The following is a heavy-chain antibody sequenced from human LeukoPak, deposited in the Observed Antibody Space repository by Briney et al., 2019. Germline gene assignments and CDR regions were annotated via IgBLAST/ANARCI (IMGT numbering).Heavy chain of an antibody. CDR3: AKSLYCSGGSCRLEYFYYYTMDV. J-gene: IGHJ6*02. CDR1: GYTFTSYG. CDR2: ISAYNGNT. D-gene: IGHD2-15*01. V-gene: IGHV1-18*01. Sequence: GASVKVSCKASGYTFTSYGISWVRQAPGQGLEWMEWISAYNGNTKYAQKLQGRVTMTTDTSTSTAYMELRSLRSDDTAVYYCAKSLYCSGGSCRLEYFYYYTMDVWGQGTTVTVSS.